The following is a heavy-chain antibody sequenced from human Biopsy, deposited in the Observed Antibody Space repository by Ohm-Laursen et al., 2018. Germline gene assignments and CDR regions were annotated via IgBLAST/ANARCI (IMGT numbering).Heavy chain of an antibody. Sequence: GTLSLTCTVSGDSINSSYWSWIRQPPGKGLEWIGFISNSGNTNYNPSLKSRVTISVDASKNQISLKLGSVTVADTAVFYCARRGSGGRSFDYWGQGSLVTVSS. CDR1: GDSINSSY. J-gene: IGHJ4*02. D-gene: IGHD2-15*01. CDR3: ARRGSGGRSFDY. CDR2: ISNSGNT. V-gene: IGHV4-59*08.